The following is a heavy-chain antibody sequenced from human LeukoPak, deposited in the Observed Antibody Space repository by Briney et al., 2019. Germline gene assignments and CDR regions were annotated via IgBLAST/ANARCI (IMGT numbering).Heavy chain of an antibody. D-gene: IGHD5-18*01. J-gene: IGHJ4*02. CDR3: ARGYRIIWQYYFDF. CDR1: GYTFTTYG. V-gene: IGHV1-18*01. Sequence: EASVKVSCKASGYTFTTYGISWVRQAPRQGLEWMGWISIYNGNTNFAQKFQGRVSLTTDTSTSTAYMELRSLRSDDTAVYYCARGYRIIWQYYFDFWGQGTLVTVSS. CDR2: ISIYNGNT.